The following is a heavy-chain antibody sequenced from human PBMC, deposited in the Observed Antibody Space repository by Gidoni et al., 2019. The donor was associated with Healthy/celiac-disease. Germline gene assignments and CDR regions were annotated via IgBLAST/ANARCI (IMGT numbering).Heavy chain of an antibody. J-gene: IGHJ4*02. CDR3: AKDMGHDFWSGYSIDY. Sequence: EVQLVESGGGLVQPGRSLRLSCAASGSTFDAYAMHWVRQAPGKGLEWVSGISWNSGSIGYADSVKGRFTISRDNAKNSLYLQMNSLRAEDTALYYCAKDMGHDFWSGYSIDYWGQGTLVTVSS. CDR1: GSTFDAYA. CDR2: ISWNSGSI. D-gene: IGHD3-3*01. V-gene: IGHV3-9*01.